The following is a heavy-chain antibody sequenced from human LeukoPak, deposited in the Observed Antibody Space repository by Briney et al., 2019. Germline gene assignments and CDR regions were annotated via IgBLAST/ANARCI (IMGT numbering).Heavy chain of an antibody. D-gene: IGHD6-13*01. J-gene: IGHJ4*02. CDR2: IRYDGSNK. V-gene: IGHV3-30*02. Sequence: PGGSLRLSCAAYGFTLSSYAMSWVRQAPGKGLEWVAFIRYDGSNKYYAGSVKGRYTISRDNSKNTLYLQMNSLRAEDTAVYYCARISSSWHYFACWGQGTLVTVSS. CDR1: GFTLSSYA. CDR3: ARISSSWHYFAC.